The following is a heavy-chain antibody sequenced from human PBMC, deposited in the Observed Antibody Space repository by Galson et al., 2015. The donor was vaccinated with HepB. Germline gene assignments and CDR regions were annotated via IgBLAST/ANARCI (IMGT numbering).Heavy chain of an antibody. CDR2: MNPNSGNT. D-gene: IGHD3-22*01. Sequence: SVKVSCKASGYTFTSYDINWVRQATGQGLEWMGWMNPNSGNTGYAQKFQGRVTMTRNTSISTAYMELSSLRSEDTAVYYCARHTRESSGPEGGFVYWGQGTLVTVSS. CDR1: GYTFTSYD. V-gene: IGHV1-8*01. CDR3: ARHTRESSGPEGGFVY. J-gene: IGHJ4*02.